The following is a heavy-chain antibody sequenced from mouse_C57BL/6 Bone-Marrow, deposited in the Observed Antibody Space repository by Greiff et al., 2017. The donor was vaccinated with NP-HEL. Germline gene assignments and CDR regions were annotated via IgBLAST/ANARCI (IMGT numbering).Heavy chain of an antibody. CDR2: ISYDGSN. V-gene: IGHV3-6*01. Sequence: EVQRVESGPGLVKPSQSLSLTCSVTGYSITSGYYWNWIRQFPGNKLEWMGYISYDGSNNYNPSLKNRISITRDTSKNQFFLKLNSVTTEDTATYYCARERYYGSSFFDYWGQGTTLTVSS. CDR1: GYSITSGYY. CDR3: ARERYYGSSFFDY. D-gene: IGHD1-1*01. J-gene: IGHJ2*01.